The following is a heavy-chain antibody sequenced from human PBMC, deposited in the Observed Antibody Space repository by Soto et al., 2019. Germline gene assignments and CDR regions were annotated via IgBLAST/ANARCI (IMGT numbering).Heavy chain of an antibody. CDR3: ARTVGATYYYYGMDV. CDR1: GRSFSGYY. J-gene: IGHJ6*02. D-gene: IGHD1-26*01. Sequence: PSETLSLTCAVYGRSFSGYYWSWIRQPPGKGLEWIGEINHSGSTNYNPSLKSRVTISVDTSKNQFSLKLSSVTAADTAVYYCARTVGATYYYYGMDVWGQGTTVTVSS. V-gene: IGHV4-34*01. CDR2: INHSGST.